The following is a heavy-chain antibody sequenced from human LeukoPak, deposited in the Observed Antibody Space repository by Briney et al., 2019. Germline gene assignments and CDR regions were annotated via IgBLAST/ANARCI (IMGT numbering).Heavy chain of an antibody. V-gene: IGHV4-31*03. CDR3: ARAPGRIQLWSPENYYYYYMDV. CDR2: IYYSGST. J-gene: IGHJ6*03. D-gene: IGHD5-18*01. CDR1: GGSISSGGYY. Sequence: SETLSLTCTVSGGSISSGGYYWSWIRQHPGKGLEWIGYIYYSGSTYYNPSLKSRVTISVDTSKNQFSLKLSSVTAADTAVYYCARAPGRIQLWSPENYYYYYMDVWGKGTTVTVSS.